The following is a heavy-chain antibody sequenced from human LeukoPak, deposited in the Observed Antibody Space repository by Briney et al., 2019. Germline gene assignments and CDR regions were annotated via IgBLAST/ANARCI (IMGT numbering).Heavy chain of an antibody. CDR3: ARGLLRSGYYTGYYYYYMDV. CDR1: GGSFSGDY. D-gene: IGHD3-3*01. J-gene: IGHJ6*03. CDR2: INHSGRT. V-gene: IGHV4-34*01. Sequence: AETLSLTCSVYGGSFSGDYWSWLRQPPPKGLEWIGEINHSGRTNYNPSLKSRVTISVDTSNNQFALKLSSVTAPGTAVYYCARGLLRSGYYTGYYYYYMDVWGKGTTVTVSS.